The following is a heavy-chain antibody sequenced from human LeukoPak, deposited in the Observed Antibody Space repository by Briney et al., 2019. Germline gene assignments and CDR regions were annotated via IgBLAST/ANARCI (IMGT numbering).Heavy chain of an antibody. CDR2: IYYSGRT. V-gene: IGHV4-39*01. J-gene: IGHJ4*02. CDR3: ARPEKNGNYHY. CDR1: GXSIKSSSYY. Sequence: SETLSLTCTVSGXSIKSSSYYWGWIRQPPGMGLEWIGSIYYSGRTYYNPSLKSRVTISVDTSKNQVSLKLSSVTAADTAVYYCARPEKNGNYHYWGQGTLVTVSS. D-gene: IGHD1-7*01.